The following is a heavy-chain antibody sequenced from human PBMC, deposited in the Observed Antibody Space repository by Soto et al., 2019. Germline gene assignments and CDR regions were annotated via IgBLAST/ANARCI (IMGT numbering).Heavy chain of an antibody. D-gene: IGHD2-2*02. CDR1: ASSFTNYW. J-gene: IGHJ4*02. V-gene: IGHV5-51*01. CDR2: IYLGDSNT. CDR3: ARHEYCASTSCYKVDS. Sequence: ESLKISCKGSASSFTNYWIAWVRLMPGKGLEWMGIIYLGDSNTRYSPTFHGQVTISAGRSISTAYLQWSGLKASETAMYYCARHEYCASTSCYKVDSWGQGTLVTVSS.